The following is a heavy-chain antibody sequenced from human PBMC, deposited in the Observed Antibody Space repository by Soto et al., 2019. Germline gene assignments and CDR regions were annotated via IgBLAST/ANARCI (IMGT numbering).Heavy chain of an antibody. CDR1: GGTFSSYT. Sequence: QVQLVQSGAEVKKPGSSVKVSCKASGGTFSSYTISWVRQAPGQGLEWMGRIIPILGIANYAQKFQGRVTITADKSTSTAYMELSSLRSEDTAVYYCARDDPVGNWHAAWGQGTLVTVSS. CDR3: ARDDPVGNWHAA. V-gene: IGHV1-69*08. CDR2: IIPILGIA. J-gene: IGHJ5*02. D-gene: IGHD1-1*01.